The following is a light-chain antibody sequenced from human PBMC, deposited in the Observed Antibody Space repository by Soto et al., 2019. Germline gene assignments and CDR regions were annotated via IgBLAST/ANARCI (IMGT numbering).Light chain of an antibody. CDR3: QQRSNWIT. J-gene: IGKJ5*01. CDR2: DAS. Sequence: EIVLTQSPATLSLFPGERATLSCRASQSVSSYLAWYQQKPGQASRLLLYDASNRATGIPARFSGSGSWTDFALTISSLEPEDFAVYYCQQRSNWITFRQGTRLEIE. CDR1: QSVSSY. V-gene: IGKV3-11*01.